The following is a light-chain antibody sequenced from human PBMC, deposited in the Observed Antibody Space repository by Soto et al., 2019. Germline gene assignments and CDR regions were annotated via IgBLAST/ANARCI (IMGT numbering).Light chain of an antibody. CDR1: QTVTTN. J-gene: IGKJ1*01. V-gene: IGKV3-15*01. Sequence: EKVMTQSPAPPSVSPGERVPPSCRASQTVTTNLAWYQQKSGQAPRLLIYGASTRATDMPGRFSGRGSGTEFTLTISSLQSEDFAVYYCQQYHNWPWTFGQGTKVDIK. CDR2: GAS. CDR3: QQYHNWPWT.